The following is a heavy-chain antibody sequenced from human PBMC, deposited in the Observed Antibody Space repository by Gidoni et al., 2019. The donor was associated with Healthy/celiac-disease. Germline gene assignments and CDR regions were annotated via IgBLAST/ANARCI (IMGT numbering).Heavy chain of an antibody. J-gene: IGHJ6*02. Sequence: ASGFTFSSYGMHWVRQAPGKGLEWVAVISYDGSNKYYADSVKGRFTISRDNSKNTLYLQMNSLRAEDTAVYYCAKGNHYHYYYGMDVWGQGTTVTVSS. CDR3: AKGNHYHYYYGMDV. D-gene: IGHD3-10*01. V-gene: IGHV3-30*18. CDR2: ISYDGSNK. CDR1: GFTFSSYG.